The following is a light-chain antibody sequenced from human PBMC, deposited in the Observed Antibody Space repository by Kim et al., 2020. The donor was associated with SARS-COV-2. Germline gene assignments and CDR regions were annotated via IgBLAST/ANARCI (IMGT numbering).Light chain of an antibody. J-gene: IGKJ4*01. CDR1: QDISSW. V-gene: IGKV1D-12*01. Sequence: ASVGDRVTITCRESQDISSWLGWYQQKPGKAPKVLIYEASNLQSGVPSRFSGSGSGTDFTLTINSLQPEDFATYYCQQTHSFPLTFGGGTKVDIK. CDR3: QQTHSFPLT. CDR2: EAS.